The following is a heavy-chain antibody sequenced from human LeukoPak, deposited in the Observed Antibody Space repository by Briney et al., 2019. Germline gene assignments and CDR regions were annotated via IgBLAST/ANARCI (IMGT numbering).Heavy chain of an antibody. CDR3: AKDLVWRVVPAYGMDV. CDR1: GFTFSSYA. J-gene: IGHJ6*04. CDR2: ISGSGGST. V-gene: IGHV3-23*01. Sequence: GGSLRLSCAASGFTFSSYAMSWVRQAPGKGLDWVSAISGSGGSTYYADSVKGRLTISRDNSKNTLYLQMNSLRAEDTAVYYCAKDLVWRVVPAYGMDVWGKGTTVTVSS. D-gene: IGHD2-2*01.